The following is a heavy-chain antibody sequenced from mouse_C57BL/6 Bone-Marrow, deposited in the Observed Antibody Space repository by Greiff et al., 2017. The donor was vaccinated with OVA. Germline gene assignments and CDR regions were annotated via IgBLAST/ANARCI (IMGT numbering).Heavy chain of an antibody. CDR3: TADPGYAMDY. CDR1: GFTFSNYW. Sequence: EVQVVESGGGLVQPGGSMKLSCVASGFTFSNYWMNWVRQSPEKGLEWVAQIRLKSDNYSTHYAESVKGRFTISRDDSKSSDYLQMNNLRAEDTGIYYCTADPGYAMDYWGKGTSVTVSS. CDR2: IRLKSDNYST. V-gene: IGHV6-3*01. J-gene: IGHJ4*01.